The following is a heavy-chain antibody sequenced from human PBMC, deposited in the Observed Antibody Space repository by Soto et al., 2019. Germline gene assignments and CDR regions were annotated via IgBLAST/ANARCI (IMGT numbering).Heavy chain of an antibody. CDR1: GFTFSSYA. V-gene: IGHV3-23*01. J-gene: IGHJ6*02. CDR3: AKDRDIALVPAAILDV. D-gene: IGHD2-2*01. Sequence: PGGSLRLSCAASGFTFSSYAMSWVRQAPGKGLEWVSAISGSGGSTYYADSVKGRFTISRDNSKNTLYLQMNSLRAEDTAVYYCAKDRDIALVPAAILDVWGQGTTVTVSS. CDR2: ISGSGGST.